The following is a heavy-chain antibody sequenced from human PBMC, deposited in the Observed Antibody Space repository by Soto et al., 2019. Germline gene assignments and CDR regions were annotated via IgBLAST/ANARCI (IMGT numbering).Heavy chain of an antibody. CDR2: ISSSGSTI. J-gene: IGHJ6*02. Sequence: EVQLVESGGGLVQPGGSLRLSCAASGFTFSSYEMNWVRQAPGKGLEWVSYISSSGSTIYYADSVKGRFTISRDNAKNSLYLQMNSLRAEDTAVYYCARSLPLKHNYYYYYGMDVRGQGTTVTVSS. CDR3: ARSLPLKHNYYYYYGMDV. V-gene: IGHV3-48*03. CDR1: GFTFSSYE.